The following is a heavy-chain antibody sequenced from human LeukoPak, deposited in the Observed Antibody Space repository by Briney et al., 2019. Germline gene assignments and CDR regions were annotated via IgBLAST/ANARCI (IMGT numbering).Heavy chain of an antibody. V-gene: IGHV3-74*01. Sequence: PGGSLRLSCAASRFTFSSYWMHWVRQAPGKGLVWVSRINPDGSTTNYADSVQGRFTISRDNAKNMLYLQMNSLRAEDTAVYYCVRDLRESDFWGQGTLVTVSS. CDR1: RFTFSSYW. J-gene: IGHJ4*02. CDR3: VRDLRESDF. CDR2: INPDGSTT.